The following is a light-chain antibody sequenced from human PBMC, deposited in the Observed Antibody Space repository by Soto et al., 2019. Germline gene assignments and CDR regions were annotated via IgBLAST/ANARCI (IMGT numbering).Light chain of an antibody. CDR2: DAS. CDR3: QQRSNWPPWT. J-gene: IGKJ1*01. CDR1: QSVSSN. Sequence: EIVLTQSPATLSLSPGERATLSCRASQSVSSNLAWYQQKPGQAPRLLIYDASNRATGIRARFSGSGSGTDFTLTISSLEPEDFAVYYCQQRSNWPPWTFGQGTKVEIK. V-gene: IGKV3-11*01.